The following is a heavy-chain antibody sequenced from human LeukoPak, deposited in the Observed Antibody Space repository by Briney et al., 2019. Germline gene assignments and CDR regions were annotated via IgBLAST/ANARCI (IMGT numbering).Heavy chain of an antibody. CDR2: INHSGST. V-gene: IGHV4-34*01. J-gene: IGHJ3*02. Sequence: KPSETLSLTCAVYGGSFSGYYWSWIRQPPGKGLEWIGEINHSGSTNYNPSLKSRVTISVDTSKNQFSLKLSSVTAADTAVYYCARGSRMKYGGKGAFDIWGQGTMVTVS. D-gene: IGHD4-23*01. CDR3: ARGSRMKYGGKGAFDI. CDR1: GGSFSGYY.